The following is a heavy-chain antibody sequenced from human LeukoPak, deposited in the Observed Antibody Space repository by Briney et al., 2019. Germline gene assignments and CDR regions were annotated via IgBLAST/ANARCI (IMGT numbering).Heavy chain of an antibody. V-gene: IGHV1-69*13. J-gene: IGHJ4*02. CDR3: ARGRRCSGGSCYSTNYFDY. Sequence: SVKVSCKASGGTFSSYAISWVRQAPGQGLEWMGGIIPIFGTANYAQKFQGRVTITADESTSTAYMELSSLRSEDTAVYYCARGRRCSGGSCYSTNYFDYWGQGTLVTVSS. D-gene: IGHD2-15*01. CDR1: GGTFSSYA. CDR2: IIPIFGTA.